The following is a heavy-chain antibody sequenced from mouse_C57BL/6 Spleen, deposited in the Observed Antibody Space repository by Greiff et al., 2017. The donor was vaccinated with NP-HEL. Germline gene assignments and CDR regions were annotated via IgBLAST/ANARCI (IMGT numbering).Heavy chain of an antibody. V-gene: IGHV1-22*01. CDR3: ATSWDLDYYWYFDV. J-gene: IGHJ1*03. D-gene: IGHD4-1*01. CDR2: INPNNGGT. Sequence: EVQLQQSGPELVKPGASVKMSCKASGYTFTDYNMHWVKQSHGKSLEWIGYINPNNGGTSYNQKFKGKATLTVNKSSSTAYMELRSLTSEDSAVYYCATSWDLDYYWYFDVWGTGTTVTVSS. CDR1: GYTFTDYN.